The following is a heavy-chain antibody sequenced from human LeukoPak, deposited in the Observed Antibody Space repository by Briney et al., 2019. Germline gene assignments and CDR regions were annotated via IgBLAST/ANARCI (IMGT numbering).Heavy chain of an antibody. V-gene: IGHV4-59*01. D-gene: IGHD3-22*01. CDR3: ARGHYDSSGYYLGY. CDR2: IYYRGST. CDR1: GGSPSSYY. Sequence: SETLSLTCTVSGGSPSSYYWSWIRQPPGKGLEWIGYIYYRGSTNYNPSLKSRVTISVDTSKNQFSLKLSSVTAADTAVYYCARGHYDSSGYYLGYWGQGTLVTVSS. J-gene: IGHJ4*02.